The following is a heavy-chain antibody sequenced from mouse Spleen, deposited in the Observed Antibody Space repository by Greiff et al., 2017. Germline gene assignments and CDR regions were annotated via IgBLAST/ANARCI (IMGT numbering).Heavy chain of an antibody. CDR1: GFTFTDYY. J-gene: IGHJ1*01. CDR3: ARYYYGSSYWYFDV. D-gene: IGHD1-1*01. V-gene: IGHV7-3*01. CDR2: IRNKANGYTP. Sequence: EVKVVESGGGLVQPGGSLSLSCAASGFTFTDYYMSWVRQPPGTALEWLGFIRNKANGYTPEYSASVKGRFTISRDNSQSTLYLEMKALRAEDSATYYCARYYYGSSYWYFDVWGAGTTVTVSS.